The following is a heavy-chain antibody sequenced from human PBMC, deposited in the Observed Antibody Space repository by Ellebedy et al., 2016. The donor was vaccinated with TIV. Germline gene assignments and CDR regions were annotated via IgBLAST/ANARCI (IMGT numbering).Heavy chain of an antibody. CDR2: IYYSGST. J-gene: IGHJ2*01. D-gene: IGHD3-22*01. V-gene: IGHV4-61*01. Sequence: SETLSLTXTVSGGSVSSGSYYWSWIRQPPGKGLEWIGYIYYSGSTNYNPSLKSRVTISVDTSKNQFSLKLSSVTAADTAVYYCARQQYYYDSTEYWYFDLWGRGTLVTVSS. CDR1: GGSVSSGSYY. CDR3: ARQQYYYDSTEYWYFDL.